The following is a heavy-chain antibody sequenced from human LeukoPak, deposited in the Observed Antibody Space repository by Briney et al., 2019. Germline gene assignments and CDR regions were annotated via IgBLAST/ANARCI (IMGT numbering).Heavy chain of an antibody. CDR1: GFTFSDYY. V-gene: IGHV3-11*04. J-gene: IGHJ5*02. CDR2: ISSSGSTI. Sequence: PGGSLRLSCAASGFTFSDYYMSWIRQAPGKGLEWVSYISSSGSTIYYANSVKGRFTISRDNAKNSLYLQMNSLRAEDTAVYYCARGVVVAATFNWFDPWGQGTLVTVSS. CDR3: ARGVVVAATFNWFDP. D-gene: IGHD2-15*01.